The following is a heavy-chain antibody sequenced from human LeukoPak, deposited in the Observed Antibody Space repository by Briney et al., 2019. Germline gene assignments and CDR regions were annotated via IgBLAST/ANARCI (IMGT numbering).Heavy chain of an antibody. J-gene: IGHJ4*02. CDR1: EFTVSSNY. Sequence: PGGSLRLSCAASEFTVSSNYMSWVRQAPGKGLEWVSVIYSGGSTYYADSVKGRFTISRDNSKNTLYLQMNSLRAEDTAVYYCARGPGYCSGGSCQLTDYWGQGTLVTVSS. V-gene: IGHV3-53*01. D-gene: IGHD2-15*01. CDR2: IYSGGST. CDR3: ARGPGYCSGGSCQLTDY.